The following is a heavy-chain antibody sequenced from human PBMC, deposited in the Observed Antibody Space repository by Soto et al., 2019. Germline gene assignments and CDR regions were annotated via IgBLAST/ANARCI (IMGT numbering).Heavy chain of an antibody. CDR1: GFTFRHYA. CDR3: AKDYYRFNSGYGFSMDV. Sequence: SLRLSCAASGFTFRHYAMHWVRQAPGKGLEWLAIISYDGDNEYYADSVKGRFTISRDNSKNTLYLQMNSLRAEDTAVYYCAKDYYRFNSGYGFSMDVWGQGTTVTVPS. D-gene: IGHD5-12*01. V-gene: IGHV3-30-3*01. J-gene: IGHJ6*02. CDR2: ISYDGDNE.